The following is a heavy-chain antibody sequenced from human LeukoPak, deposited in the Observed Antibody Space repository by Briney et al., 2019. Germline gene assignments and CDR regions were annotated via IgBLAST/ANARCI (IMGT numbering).Heavy chain of an antibody. V-gene: IGHV4-39*01. CDR1: GVSISSSNSY. CDR2: IYYSGNT. Sequence: SETLSLTCTVSGVSISSSNSYWGWIRQPPGKGLDWIGSIYYSGNTYYNASLKSQVSISIDTSKNQFSLRLTSVTAADAAVYYCARQTGSGLFILPGGQGTLVTVSS. D-gene: IGHD3/OR15-3a*01. J-gene: IGHJ4*02. CDR3: ARQTGSGLFILP.